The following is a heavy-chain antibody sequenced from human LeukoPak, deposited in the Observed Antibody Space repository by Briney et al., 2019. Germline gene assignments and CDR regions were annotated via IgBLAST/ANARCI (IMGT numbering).Heavy chain of an antibody. CDR1: RYTFSRYG. D-gene: IGHD5-12*01. CDR3: ARSNLVTITAAPFDY. V-gene: IGHV1-18*01. J-gene: IGHJ4*02. CDR2: ISGNNGNK. Sequence: APVKVCCKPSRYTFSRYGIAWVRQAAGHGVEGMGWISGNNGNKNSAQKLQARVSMTTATSTTPAYMELRSLTSDDPALYSCARSNLVTITAAPFDYWGQGTLVTVSS.